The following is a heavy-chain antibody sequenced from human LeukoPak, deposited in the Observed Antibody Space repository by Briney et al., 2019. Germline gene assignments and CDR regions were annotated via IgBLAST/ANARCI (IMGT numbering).Heavy chain of an antibody. CDR2: IVGGDGGT. Sequence: GGSLRLSCAASGFSVRDNGMSWVRQAPGKGLEWVSGIVGGDGGTYYADSVKGRFIISRDNTKNTLYVQMNSLRAEDTAVYYCARGALYYMDVWGKGTTVTISS. CDR3: ARGALYYMDV. J-gene: IGHJ6*03. V-gene: IGHV3-23*01. CDR1: GFSVRDNG.